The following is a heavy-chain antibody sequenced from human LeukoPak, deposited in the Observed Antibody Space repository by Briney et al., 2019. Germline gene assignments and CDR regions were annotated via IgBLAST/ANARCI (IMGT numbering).Heavy chain of an antibody. CDR3: TTDTWYSAGH. J-gene: IGHJ4*02. CDR1: GFTFSNYW. CDR2: IKQDGGEK. D-gene: IGHD2-15*01. Sequence: PGGSLRLSCAASGFTFSNYWMSWVRQAPGKGLEWVANIKQDGGEKYYVDSVKGRFTISRDNAKNSLFLQMNSLRAEDTAIYYCTTDTWYSAGHWGQGTLVTVSS. V-gene: IGHV3-7*03.